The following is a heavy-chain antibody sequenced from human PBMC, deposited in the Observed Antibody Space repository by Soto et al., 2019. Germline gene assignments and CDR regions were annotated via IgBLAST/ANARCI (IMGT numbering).Heavy chain of an antibody. J-gene: IGHJ5*02. CDR1: VGSISSSSHS. D-gene: IGHD5-18*01. Sequence: WGTLSLTCTVSVGSISSSSHSRGWIRQPPRKGLEWIGSIYYSAITYYDPPLKSRVTISVDASKNKYSLKLSSVTAADTAVYYCAGHRYNSGYFDWFDPWGQGTLVTVS. CDR2: IYYSAIT. CDR3: AGHRYNSGYFDWFDP. V-gene: IGHV4-39*01.